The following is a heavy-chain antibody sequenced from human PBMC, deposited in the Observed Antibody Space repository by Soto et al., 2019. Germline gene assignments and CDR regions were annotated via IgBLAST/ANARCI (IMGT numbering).Heavy chain of an antibody. CDR3: ARGYRGVPSQYEVNDAFDV. CDR2: ISSTSAYI. V-gene: IGHV3-21*01. D-gene: IGHD3-10*01. J-gene: IGHJ3*01. CDR1: GFTFNAYA. Sequence: PGGSLRLSCAGSGFTFNAYAMNWVRQAPGGGLEWVSSISSTSAYIYYADSVQGRFTISRDNAKNSLFLQLNSLRAEDTAVYYCARGYRGVPSQYEVNDAFDVWGRGTMVTVSS.